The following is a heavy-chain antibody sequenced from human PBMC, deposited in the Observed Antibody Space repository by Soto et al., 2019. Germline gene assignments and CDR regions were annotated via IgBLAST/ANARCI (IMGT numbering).Heavy chain of an antibody. CDR2: INSDASST. CDR3: AREIYDDYDSSGFDH. J-gene: IGHJ4*02. D-gene: IGHD3-22*01. Sequence: GGSLRLSCAASGFTFNIYWMHWVRQAPGKGLVWVSRINSDASSTNYADSVKGRFTISRDNAKNTLYLQMNSLRAEDTAVYYCAREIYDDYDSSGFDHWGQGTLVTVSS. CDR1: GFTFNIYW. V-gene: IGHV3-74*01.